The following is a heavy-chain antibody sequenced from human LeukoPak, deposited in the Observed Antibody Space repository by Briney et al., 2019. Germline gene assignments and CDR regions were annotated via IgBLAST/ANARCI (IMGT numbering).Heavy chain of an antibody. D-gene: IGHD4-23*01. CDR2: INHSGST. V-gene: IGHV4-34*01. CDR3: ARGVTLLYYFDY. CDR1: GGSLSGYY. Sequence: SSETLSLTCAVYGGSLSGYYWSWIRQPPGKGLEWIGEINHSGSTNYNPSLKSRITISVDTSKNQFSLKLSSVTAADTAVYYCARGVTLLYYFDYWGQGTLVTVSS. J-gene: IGHJ4*02.